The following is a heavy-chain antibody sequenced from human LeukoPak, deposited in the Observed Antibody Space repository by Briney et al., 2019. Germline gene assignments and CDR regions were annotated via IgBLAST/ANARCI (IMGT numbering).Heavy chain of an antibody. D-gene: IGHD6-6*01. CDR1: GFTFSTYG. CDR3: AKDRSIAANNFDY. J-gene: IGHJ4*02. CDR2: ISYDGSSK. Sequence: PGGSLRLSCAASGFTFSTYGMHWVRQAPGKGLEWVAIISYDGSSKHYVDSVKGRFTISRDNSKNTLYLQMNSLRAVDTAVYYCAKDRSIAANNFDYWGQGILVTVSS. V-gene: IGHV3-30*18.